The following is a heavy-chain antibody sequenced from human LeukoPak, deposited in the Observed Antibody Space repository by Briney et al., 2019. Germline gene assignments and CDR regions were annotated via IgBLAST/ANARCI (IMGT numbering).Heavy chain of an antibody. J-gene: IGHJ4*02. Sequence: GGSLRLSCAASGFTFSSYAMSWVRQAPGKGLEWVAVIWYDGSNKYYADSVKGRFTISRDNSKSTLYLQMNSLRAEDTAVYYCARDFQPYYYDSSGFIPYFDYWGQGTLVTVSS. D-gene: IGHD3-22*01. CDR3: ARDFQPYYYDSSGFIPYFDY. CDR2: IWYDGSNK. V-gene: IGHV3-33*08. CDR1: GFTFSSYA.